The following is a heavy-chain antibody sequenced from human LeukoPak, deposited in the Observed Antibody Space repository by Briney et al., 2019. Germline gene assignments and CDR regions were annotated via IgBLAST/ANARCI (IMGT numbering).Heavy chain of an antibody. J-gene: IGHJ4*02. V-gene: IGHV4-30-2*01. CDR2: IYHSGST. D-gene: IGHD3-10*01. CDR1: GGSISSGGYY. Sequence: SETLSLTCTVSGGSISSGGYYWSWIRQPPGKGLEWIGYIYHSGSTYYNPSLKSRVTISVDRSKNQFSLRLSSVTAADTAVYYCARTMVRGVHYFDYWGQGTLVTVSS. CDR3: ARTMVRGVHYFDY.